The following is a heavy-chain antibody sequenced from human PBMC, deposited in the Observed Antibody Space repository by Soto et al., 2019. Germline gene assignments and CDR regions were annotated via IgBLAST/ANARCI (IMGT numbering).Heavy chain of an antibody. CDR2: IYYSGST. D-gene: IGHD4-17*01. V-gene: IGHV4-59*07. Sequence: SDTLSLSCSVSGGSIGSYYGIWVRQPPGKGLEWIGYIYYSGSTNYNPSLKSRVTISVDTSKNQLSLKLSSVTAADTAVYYCARAPVTTPNYYYGMDVWGQGTTVTVSS. CDR1: GGSIGSYY. CDR3: ARAPVTTPNYYYGMDV. J-gene: IGHJ6*02.